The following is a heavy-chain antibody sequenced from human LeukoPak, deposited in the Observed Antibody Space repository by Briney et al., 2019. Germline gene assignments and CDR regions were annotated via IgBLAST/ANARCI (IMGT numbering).Heavy chain of an antibody. Sequence: GGSLRLSCAASGFTFSSYWMSWVRQAPGKGLEWVANIKQDGSEKYYVDSVKSRFTISRDNSRNTLYLQMNSLRVEDTAVYYCAKGPVVTLDSWGQGTLVSVSS. CDR3: AKGPVVTLDS. V-gene: IGHV3-7*03. CDR2: IKQDGSEK. J-gene: IGHJ4*02. CDR1: GFTFSSYW. D-gene: IGHD4-23*01.